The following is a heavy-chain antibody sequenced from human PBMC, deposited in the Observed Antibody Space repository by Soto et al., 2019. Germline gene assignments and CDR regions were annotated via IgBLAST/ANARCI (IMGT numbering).Heavy chain of an antibody. D-gene: IGHD1-26*01. CDR3: ATDLWERTSQGY. V-gene: IGHV3-15*01. CDR2: IKSKTDGGTT. Sequence: GGSLRLSCAASGFTFSNAWISWVRQAPGKGLEWVGRIKSKTDGGTTDYAAPVKGRFTISRDDSKNTLYLQMNSLKTEDTAVYYCATDLWERTSQGYWGQGTLVTVSS. CDR1: GFTFSNAW. J-gene: IGHJ4*02.